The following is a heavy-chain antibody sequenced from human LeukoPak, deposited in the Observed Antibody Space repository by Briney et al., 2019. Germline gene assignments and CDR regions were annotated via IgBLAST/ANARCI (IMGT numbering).Heavy chain of an antibody. CDR1: GYTFTGYY. V-gene: IGHV1-2*02. Sequence: ASVKVSCKASGYTFTGYYMHWVRQAPGQGLEWMGWINPNSGGTNYAQKFQGRVTMTRDTSISTAYMELGSLRSEDTAVYYCARASGYEFDYWGQGTLVTVSS. J-gene: IGHJ4*02. CDR2: INPNSGGT. D-gene: IGHD5-12*01. CDR3: ARASGYEFDY.